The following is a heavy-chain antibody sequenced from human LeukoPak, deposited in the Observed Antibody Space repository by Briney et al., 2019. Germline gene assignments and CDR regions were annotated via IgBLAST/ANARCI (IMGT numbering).Heavy chain of an antibody. V-gene: IGHV3-23*01. D-gene: IGHD5-12*01. CDR1: GYTFSTYG. J-gene: IGHJ4*02. Sequence: GGSLRLYCVASGYTFSTYGMSWVRQAPGKGLEWVSGLYNNGDNTYYADSVKGRFTISRDNSKNTLYLQMNSLRAEDTAVYYCAKDKRVVATYLFDYWGQGTLVTVSS. CDR3: AKDKRVVATYLFDY. CDR2: LYNNGDNT.